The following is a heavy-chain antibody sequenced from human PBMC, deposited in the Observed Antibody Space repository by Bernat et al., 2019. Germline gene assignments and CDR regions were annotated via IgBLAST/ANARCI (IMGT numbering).Heavy chain of an antibody. J-gene: IGHJ4*02. D-gene: IGHD3-22*01. CDR1: GSISSYY. V-gene: IGHV4-59*01. CDR3: ARVSDYYDSSGYYLFDY. Sequence: GSISSYYWSWIRQPPGKGLEWIGYIYYSGSTNYNPSLKSRVPISVDTSKNQFSLKLSSVTAADTAVYYCARVSDYYDSSGYYLFDYWGQG. CDR2: IYYSGST.